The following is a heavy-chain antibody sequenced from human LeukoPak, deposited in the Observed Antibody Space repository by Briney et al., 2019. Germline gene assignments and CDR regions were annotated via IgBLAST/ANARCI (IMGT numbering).Heavy chain of an antibody. CDR2: INPNTGAT. CDR1: GYTFTAYY. V-gene: IGHV1-2*02. J-gene: IGHJ3*02. D-gene: IGHD3-10*01. Sequence: ASVKVSCKAPGYTFTAYYMHWVRQAPGQGLEWMGWINPNTGATSYAQKFQDRVTMTRDTSISTAYLEFNRLRSDDTAVYYCARALLTTLVKTSGGDIWGQGTMVTVSS. CDR3: ARALLTTLVKTSGGDI.